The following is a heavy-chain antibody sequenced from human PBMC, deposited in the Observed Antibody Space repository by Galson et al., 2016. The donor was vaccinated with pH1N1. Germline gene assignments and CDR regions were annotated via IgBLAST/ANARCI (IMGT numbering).Heavy chain of an antibody. CDR3: ARHRGGGDGDSYYFDY. D-gene: IGHD2-21*01. V-gene: IGHV5-51*03. CDR1: GYDFSNHW. CDR2: IYPGDSDT. J-gene: IGHJ4*02. Sequence: QSGAEVTKPGESLKISCTGSGYDFSNHWIGWVRQMPGKGLEWMGIIYPGDSDTRYSPSFQGQVTISADKSIDTAFLQWNSLKASDTAMYYCARHRGGGDGDSYYFDYWGQGALVTVSS.